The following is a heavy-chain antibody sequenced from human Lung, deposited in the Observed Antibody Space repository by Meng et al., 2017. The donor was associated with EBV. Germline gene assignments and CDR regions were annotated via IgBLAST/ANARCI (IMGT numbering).Heavy chain of an antibody. CDR2: ITPMFDTS. CDR1: GGTFTPYP. CDR3: ARDAPYGSGSYPGYY. V-gene: IGHV1-69*06. Sequence: QAQLVQSGGEVKKPGAPVRVACKASGGTFTPYPINWVRQAPGQGLEWLGGITPMFDTSTYAQKFHGRVTITADKSTTTAYMELSSLRSEDTAVYYCARDAPYGSGSYPGYYWGQGTLVTVSS. D-gene: IGHD3-10*01. J-gene: IGHJ4*02.